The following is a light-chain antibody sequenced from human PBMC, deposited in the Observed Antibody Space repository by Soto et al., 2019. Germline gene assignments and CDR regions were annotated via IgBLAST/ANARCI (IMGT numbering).Light chain of an antibody. J-gene: IGKJ4*01. CDR3: QQRHTWPHT. V-gene: IGKV3-11*01. CDR2: DAS. CDR1: QSISTY. Sequence: EIVLTQSPATLSLSAGESATLSCSASQSISTYLAWYHQRPGQAPRLLIYDASNRATGIPARFSGSGSGTDFTLSISRLEPEEFAVYYCQQRHTWPHTFGGGTKVDIK.